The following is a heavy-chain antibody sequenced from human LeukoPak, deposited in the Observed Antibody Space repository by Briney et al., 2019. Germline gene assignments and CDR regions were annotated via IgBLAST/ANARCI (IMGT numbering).Heavy chain of an antibody. D-gene: IGHD1-7*01. CDR2: IYYSGST. CDR3: ARVPFTRQRNYPPFFDY. CDR1: GGSISSGDYY. Sequence: ASETLSLTCTVSGGSISSGDYYWSWIRQPPGKGLEWIGYIYYSGSTYYNPSLKSRVTISVDTSKNQFSLKLSSVTAADTAVYYCARVPFTRQRNYPPFFDYWGQGTLVTVSS. V-gene: IGHV4-30-4*01. J-gene: IGHJ4*02.